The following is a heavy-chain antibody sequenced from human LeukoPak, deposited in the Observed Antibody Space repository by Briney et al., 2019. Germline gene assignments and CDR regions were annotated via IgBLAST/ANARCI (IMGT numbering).Heavy chain of an antibody. J-gene: IGHJ4*02. Sequence: GESLKISREASGYSFTNYWIAWVRQMPGKGLEWMGIIYPGDSDTRYSPPFQGQVNISADKSISTAYLQWISLSASDTAMYYCARLSIIGANLNHFYYLGQGTLVTVSS. CDR2: IYPGDSDT. V-gene: IGHV5-51*01. CDR1: GYSFTNYW. CDR3: ARLSIIGANLNHFYY. D-gene: IGHD1-20*01.